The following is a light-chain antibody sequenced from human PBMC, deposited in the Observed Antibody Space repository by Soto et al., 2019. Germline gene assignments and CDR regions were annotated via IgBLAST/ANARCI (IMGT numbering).Light chain of an antibody. V-gene: IGKV3-15*01. CDR3: QQYHDWWT. Sequence: ETVMTQFPATLSVSPGERATLSCRASQSVSTNLAWYRQIPGQAPRLLIYDASTRATGIPARFSGSGFGTEFTLTINSLQSEDFAVYYCQQYHDWWTFGQGTKVDIK. CDR1: QSVSTN. CDR2: DAS. J-gene: IGKJ1*01.